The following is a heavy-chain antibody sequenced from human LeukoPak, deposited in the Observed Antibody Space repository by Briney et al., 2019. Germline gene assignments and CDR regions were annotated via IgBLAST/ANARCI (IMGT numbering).Heavy chain of an antibody. V-gene: IGHV4-38-2*02. D-gene: IGHD3-3*01. CDR1: GYSISSGYY. CDR2: IYHSGST. CDR3: ARDSRFLEWLLSRDNWFDP. J-gene: IGHJ5*02. Sequence: PSETLSLTCTVSGYSISSGYYWGWIRQPPGKGLEWIGSIYHSGSTYYNPSLKSQVTISVDTSKNQFSLKLSSVTAADTAVYYCARDSRFLEWLLSRDNWFDPWGQGTLVTVSS.